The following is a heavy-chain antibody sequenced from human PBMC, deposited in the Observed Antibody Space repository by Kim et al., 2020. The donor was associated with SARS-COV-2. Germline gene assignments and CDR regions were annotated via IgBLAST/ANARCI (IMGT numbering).Heavy chain of an antibody. CDR2: IYPGDSDT. V-gene: IGHV5-51*01. J-gene: IGHJ3*02. CDR1: GYSFTNCW. CDR3: ARQRGVVVTNAFDI. Sequence: GESLKISCKGSGYSFTNCWIGWVRQMPGKGLEWMGIIYPGDSDTRYSPSFQGQVTISADKSISTAYLQWSSLKASDSAMYYCARQRGVVVTNAFDIWGQGTMVTVSS. D-gene: IGHD3-22*01.